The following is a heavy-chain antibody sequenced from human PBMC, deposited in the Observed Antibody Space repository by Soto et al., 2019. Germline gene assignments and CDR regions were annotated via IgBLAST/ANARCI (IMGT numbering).Heavy chain of an antibody. V-gene: IGHV3-21*01. CDR1: GFTFSDYF. CDR2: IDGRSSYI. CDR3: ARAGIAAPGIKESSR. J-gene: IGHJ2*01. D-gene: IGHD6-13*01. Sequence: EVQLVESGGGLVKPGGSLRLSCAASGFTFSDYFLNWVRQAPGKGLEWLSSIDGRSSYISYADSLNGRFTISRDNAQNSVYLQINSLRAEDTAVYFCARAGIAAPGIKESSRWGRGTRVTVSS.